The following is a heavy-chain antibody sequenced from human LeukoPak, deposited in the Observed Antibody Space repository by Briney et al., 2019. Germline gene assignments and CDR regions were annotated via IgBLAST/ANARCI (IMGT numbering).Heavy chain of an antibody. CDR3: ASLSVVVPAATTD. CDR2: INHSGST. D-gene: IGHD2-2*01. Sequence: SETLSLTCAVYGGSFSGYYWSWIRQPPGKGLEWIGEINHSGSTNYNPSLKSRVTISVDTSKNQFSLKLSSVTAAATAVYYCASLSVVVPAATTDWGQGTLVTVSS. V-gene: IGHV4-34*01. J-gene: IGHJ4*02. CDR1: GGSFSGYY.